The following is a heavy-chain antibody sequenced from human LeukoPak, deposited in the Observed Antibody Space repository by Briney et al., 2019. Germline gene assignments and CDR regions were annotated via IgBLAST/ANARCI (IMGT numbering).Heavy chain of an antibody. CDR2: IYPGDSNT. J-gene: IGHJ4*02. Sequence: GESLKISFKGSGYSFSNYWIGWVRQMPGKGLEWMGIIYPGDSNTRYSPSFQGQVTISADRSISTAYLQWSSLKASDTAIYYCARQPLVRDCGGDCEFDYWGQGTLVSVSS. D-gene: IGHD2-21*02. CDR1: GYSFSNYW. V-gene: IGHV5-51*01. CDR3: ARQPLVRDCGGDCEFDY.